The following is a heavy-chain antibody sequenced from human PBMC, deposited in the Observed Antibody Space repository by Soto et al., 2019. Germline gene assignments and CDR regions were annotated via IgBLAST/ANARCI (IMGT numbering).Heavy chain of an antibody. CDR2: IIPIFGTA. Sequence: QVQLVQSGAEVKKPGSSVKVSCKASGGTFSSYAISWVRQAPGQGLEWMGGIIPIFGTANYARKFQGRVTITADESTSTAYMELSSLRSEDTAVYYCARSIAVAGPEDYYGMDVWGQGTTVTVSS. CDR1: GGTFSSYA. D-gene: IGHD6-19*01. V-gene: IGHV1-69*01. CDR3: ARSIAVAGPEDYYGMDV. J-gene: IGHJ6*02.